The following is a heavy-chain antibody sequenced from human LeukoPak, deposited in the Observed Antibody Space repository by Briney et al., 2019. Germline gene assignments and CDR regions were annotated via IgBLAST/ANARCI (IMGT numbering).Heavy chain of an antibody. V-gene: IGHV1-2*02. CDR2: INPNSGGT. D-gene: IGHD4-17*01. Sequence: ASVKVSCKASGYTFTGDYMHWGRQAPGQGLEWMGCINPNSGGTNYAQKFQGRGTMTRDTSIRTASLKLSRLRSDDTAVYYCASSRMTTVTPIDYWGPGTLVTVSS. J-gene: IGHJ4*02. CDR1: GYTFTGDY. CDR3: ASSRMTTVTPIDY.